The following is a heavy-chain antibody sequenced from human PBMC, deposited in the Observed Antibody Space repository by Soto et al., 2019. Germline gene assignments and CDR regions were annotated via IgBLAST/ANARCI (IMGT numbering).Heavy chain of an antibody. CDR1: GYTFTSYG. V-gene: IGHV1-18*01. CDR3: ARGRYDIWSGYSVFDY. J-gene: IGHJ4*02. D-gene: IGHD3-3*01. CDR2: ISAYNGNT. Sequence: ASVKVSCKASGYTFTSYGISWFRQAPGQGLEWMGWISAYNGNTNYAQKLQGRVTMTTDTSTSTAYMELRSLRSDDTAVYYCARGRYDIWSGYSVFDYWGQGTLVTVSS.